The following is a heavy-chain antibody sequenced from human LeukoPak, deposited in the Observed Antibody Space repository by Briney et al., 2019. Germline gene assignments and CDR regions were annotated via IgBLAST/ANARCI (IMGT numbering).Heavy chain of an antibody. V-gene: IGHV1-2*02. CDR1: GYTFIGYY. Sequence: ASVKVSCKASGYTFIGYYMDWVRQATGQGLEWMGWMNHNSGGTNYAQKFQGRVTMTRDTSISTAYMELSRLRSDDTAVYYCATDQYCSGGSCYSRKVNYYGMDVWGQGTTVTVSS. D-gene: IGHD2-15*01. CDR3: ATDQYCSGGSCYSRKVNYYGMDV. CDR2: MNHNSGGT. J-gene: IGHJ6*02.